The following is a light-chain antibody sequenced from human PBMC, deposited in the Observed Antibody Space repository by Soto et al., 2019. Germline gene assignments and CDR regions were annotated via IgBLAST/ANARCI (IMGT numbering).Light chain of an antibody. CDR3: SSYAGNNIYV. CDR2: EVT. CDR1: SSDVGAYNY. J-gene: IGLJ1*01. Sequence: QSVLTQPPSASGSPGQSVTISCTGTSSDVGAYNYVSWYQQHPGKAPKVIIYEVTKRPSGVPGRLSGSKSGNTASLTVSGLQAEDEADYYCSSYAGNNIYVFGSGTKVT. V-gene: IGLV2-8*01.